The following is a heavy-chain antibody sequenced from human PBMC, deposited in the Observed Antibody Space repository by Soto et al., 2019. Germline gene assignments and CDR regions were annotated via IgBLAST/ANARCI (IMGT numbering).Heavy chain of an antibody. CDR1: GFTFDDYA. CDR3: AKGGGSSLPRNFDY. CDR2: ISWNSGSI. V-gene: IGHV3-9*01. Sequence: PGGSLRLSCAASGFTFDDYAMHWVRQAPGKGLEWVSGISWNSGSIGYADSVKGRFTISRDNAKNCLYLQMNSLRAEDTALYYCAKGGGSSLPRNFDYWGQGTLVTVSS. J-gene: IGHJ4*02. D-gene: IGHD6-13*01.